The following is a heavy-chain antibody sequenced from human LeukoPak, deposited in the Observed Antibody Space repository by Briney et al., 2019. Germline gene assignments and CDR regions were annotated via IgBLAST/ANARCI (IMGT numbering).Heavy chain of an antibody. Sequence: TGGSLRLSCAASGFTFSSYGMSWVRQAPGKGLEWVSAISGSGGSTYYADSVKGRFTISRDNSKNTLYLQMNSLRAEDTAVYYCAKGRRGYSYGSDVWGKGTTVTISS. CDR3: AKGRRGYSYGSDV. D-gene: IGHD3-16*02. J-gene: IGHJ6*04. CDR1: GFTFSSYG. V-gene: IGHV3-23*01. CDR2: ISGSGGST.